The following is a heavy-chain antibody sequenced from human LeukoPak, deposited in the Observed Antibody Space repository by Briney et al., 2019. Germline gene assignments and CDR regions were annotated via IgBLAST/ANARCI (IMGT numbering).Heavy chain of an antibody. D-gene: IGHD3-3*01. Sequence: GGSLRLSCAASGFTFRSYAMSCVRQAPGKGLEWVSTINGNGGATYYADSVRGRFTISRDNSKNTLYLQVNSLRAEDTAVYYCAKGGAYYDFSFDPWGRGTLVTVSS. CDR3: AKGGAYYDFSFDP. V-gene: IGHV3-23*01. CDR2: INGNGGAT. CDR1: GFTFRSYA. J-gene: IGHJ5*02.